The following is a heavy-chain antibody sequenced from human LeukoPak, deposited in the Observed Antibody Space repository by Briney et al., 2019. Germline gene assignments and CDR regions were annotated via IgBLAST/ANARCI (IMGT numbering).Heavy chain of an antibody. V-gene: IGHV1-8*01. Sequence: GAAVKVSSKASAYTFTSYDTNWGRQATGQRRVWMGWMNPNSGNTGYAQNCQGRVTVNRNTSISTAYMELSNRRSEDTAVYYCARGPYGSGRYPMDVWGKGTTVTVSS. CDR3: ARGPYGSGRYPMDV. D-gene: IGHD3-10*01. CDR1: AYTFTSYD. CDR2: MNPNSGNT. J-gene: IGHJ6*01.